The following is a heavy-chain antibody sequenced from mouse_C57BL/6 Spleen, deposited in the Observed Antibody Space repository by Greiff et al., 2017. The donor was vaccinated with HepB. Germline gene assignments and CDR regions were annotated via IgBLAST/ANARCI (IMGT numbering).Heavy chain of an antibody. D-gene: IGHD2-4*01. V-gene: IGHV1-55*01. J-gene: IGHJ2*01. CDR1: GYTFTSYW. CDR2: IYPGSGST. CDR3: AREVYDYDEGY. Sequence: QVQLQQSGAELVKPGASVKMSCKASGYTFTSYWITWVKQRPGQGLEWIGDIYPGSGSTNYNEKLKSKATLTVDTSSSTAYMQLSSLTSEDSAVYYCAREVYDYDEGYWGQGTTLTVSS.